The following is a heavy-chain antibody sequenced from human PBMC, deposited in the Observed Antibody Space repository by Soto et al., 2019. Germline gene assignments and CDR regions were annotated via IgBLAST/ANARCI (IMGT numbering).Heavy chain of an antibody. CDR3: AKDAHRHCISTSCYATRQFDY. V-gene: IGHV3-43*01. J-gene: IGHJ4*02. Sequence: GGSLSLSCAASGFNFKDYTIHWVRQAPGKGLEWVSFISWDGGTTCYAGSVKGRFTISRDNSKNSLYLEMNSLRTEDTALYYCAKDAHRHCISTSCYATRQFDYWGQGTLVTVS. CDR1: GFNFKDYT. D-gene: IGHD2-2*01. CDR2: ISWDGGTT.